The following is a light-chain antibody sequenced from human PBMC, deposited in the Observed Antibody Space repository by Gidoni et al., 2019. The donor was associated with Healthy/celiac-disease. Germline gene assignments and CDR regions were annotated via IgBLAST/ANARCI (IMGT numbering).Light chain of an antibody. J-gene: IGLJ2*01. Sequence: QSVLTQPPAASGTPGQRVTISCSGSSSTIGSNTVTWYQPLPGTAPKLLIYSNNQRPSGVPDRFSGSKSGTSASLAISGLQSEDEADYYCAAWDDSLNVVVFGGGTKLTVL. V-gene: IGLV1-44*01. CDR2: SNN. CDR1: SSTIGSNT. CDR3: AAWDDSLNVVV.